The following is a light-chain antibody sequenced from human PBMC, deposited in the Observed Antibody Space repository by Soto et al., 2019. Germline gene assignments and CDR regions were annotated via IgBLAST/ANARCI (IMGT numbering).Light chain of an antibody. J-gene: IGLJ1*01. Sequence: QSVLTQPASVSGSPGQSITISCTGTSSDIGHYDYVSWYQQHPGRAPKLMIYDVSNRPSGVSNRFSGSKSGNTASLTISGLQAEDEADYYCSSYSTTSTLVFGSGTKVTVL. CDR1: SSDIGHYDY. CDR3: SSYSTTSTLV. V-gene: IGLV2-14*03. CDR2: DVS.